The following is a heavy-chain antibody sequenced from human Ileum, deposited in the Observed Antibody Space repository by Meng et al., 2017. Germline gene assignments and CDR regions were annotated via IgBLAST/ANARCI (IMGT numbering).Heavy chain of an antibody. J-gene: IGHJ4*02. CDR3: VRAGFGDFLYRA. V-gene: IGHV3-49*04. CDR1: GFTFDDDA. CDR2: IRTKAYGGTA. Sequence: GGSLRLSCTASGFTFDDDALSWVRQAPGKGLEWIGFIRTKAYGGTAEYAASVRGRFTISRDDSISVAYLQMNSLKTEDTAVYYCVRAGFGDFLYRAWGQGTLVTVSS. D-gene: IGHD3-10*01.